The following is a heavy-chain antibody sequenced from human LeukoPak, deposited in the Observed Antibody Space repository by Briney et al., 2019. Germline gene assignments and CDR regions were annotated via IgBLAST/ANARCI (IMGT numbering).Heavy chain of an antibody. Sequence: ASVTVSCTASGGTFSSYAISWVRQAPGQGLEWMGGIIPIFGTANYAQKSQGRVTITADESTSTAYMELSSLRSEDTAVYYCARVHSSGSYFDYWGQGTLVTVS. CDR2: IIPIFGTA. V-gene: IGHV1-69*13. CDR3: ARVHSSGSYFDY. J-gene: IGHJ4*02. D-gene: IGHD3-22*01. CDR1: GGTFSSYA.